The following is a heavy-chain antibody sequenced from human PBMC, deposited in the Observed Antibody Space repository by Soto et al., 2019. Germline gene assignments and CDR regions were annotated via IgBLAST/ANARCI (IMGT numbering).Heavy chain of an antibody. CDR2: IYYSGST. V-gene: IGHV4-39*01. Sequence: SETLSLTCTVSGGSISSSSYYWGWIRQPPGKGLEWIGSIYYSGSTYYNPSLKSRVTISVDTSKNQFSLKLSSVTAADTAVYYCARHPLSGDYWGQGTLVTVSS. CDR3: ARHPLSGDY. D-gene: IGHD7-27*01. CDR1: GGSISSSSYY. J-gene: IGHJ4*02.